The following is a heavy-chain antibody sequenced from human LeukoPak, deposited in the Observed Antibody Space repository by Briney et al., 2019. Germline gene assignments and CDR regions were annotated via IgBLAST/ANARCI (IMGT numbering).Heavy chain of an antibody. Sequence: WASVKVSCKASGYTFTGYYMHWVRQAPGQGLEWMGWISAYNGNTNYAQKLQGRVTMTTDTSTSTAYMELRSLRSDDTAVYYCARDAGPEGYFEYWGQGTLVTVSS. V-gene: IGHV1-18*04. CDR3: ARDAGPEGYFEY. J-gene: IGHJ4*02. D-gene: IGHD1-14*01. CDR1: GYTFTGYY. CDR2: ISAYNGNT.